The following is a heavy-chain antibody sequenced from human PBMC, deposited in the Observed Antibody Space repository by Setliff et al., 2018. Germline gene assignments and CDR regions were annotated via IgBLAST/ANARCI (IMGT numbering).Heavy chain of an antibody. Sequence: ASVKVSCKASGYTFTGYYMHWMRQTPGQGFEWMGWINPKSGGTKYAVKLQGRVTMTRDTSINTIYMELSSLTSDDTAIYYCAKQGDLAFDYWGQGTQVTVSS. J-gene: IGHJ4*02. CDR1: GYTFTGYY. CDR2: INPKSGGT. CDR3: AKQGDLAFDY. D-gene: IGHD3-16*01. V-gene: IGHV1-2*02.